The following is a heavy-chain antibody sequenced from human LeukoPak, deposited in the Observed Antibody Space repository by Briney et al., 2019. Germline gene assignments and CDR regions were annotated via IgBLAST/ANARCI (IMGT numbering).Heavy chain of an antibody. J-gene: IGHJ4*02. CDR2: INHSGST. Sequence: SETLSLTCTVSGYSISSGYYWSWIRQPPGKGLEWIGEINHSGSTNYNPSLKSRVTISVDTSKNQFSLKLSSVTAADTAVYYCARDLPGLYYDSSGYYDYWGQGTLVTVSS. D-gene: IGHD3-22*01. CDR3: ARDLPGLYYDSSGYYDY. V-gene: IGHV4-38-2*02. CDR1: GYSISSGYY.